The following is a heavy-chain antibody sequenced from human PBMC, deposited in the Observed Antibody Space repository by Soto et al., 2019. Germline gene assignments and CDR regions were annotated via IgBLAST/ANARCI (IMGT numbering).Heavy chain of an antibody. V-gene: IGHV3-21*01. J-gene: IGHJ3*02. CDR2: ISSSSSYI. Sequence: GGSLRLSCAASGFTFSSYSMNWVRQAPGKGLEWVSSISSSSSYIYYADSVKGRFTISRDNAKNSLYLQMNSLRAEDTAVYYCARDMTSSSSWSPDAFDIWGQGTMVTVSS. CDR1: GFTFSSYS. CDR3: ARDMTSSSSWSPDAFDI. D-gene: IGHD6-13*01.